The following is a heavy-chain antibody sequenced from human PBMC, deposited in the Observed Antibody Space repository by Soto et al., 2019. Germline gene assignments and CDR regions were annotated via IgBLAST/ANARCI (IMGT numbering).Heavy chain of an antibody. CDR3: AREYRGSVWRYFAY. Sequence: AVQVTCKDSGGSFSSYASSWVRQDPGQGLEWMGGIIPIFGTANYAQKFQGRVTITADESTSKAYMEWSSLRSEDTGVYYCAREYRGSVWRYFAYWGQGTPV. CDR1: GGSFSSYA. D-gene: IGHD3-10*01. CDR2: IIPIFGTA. V-gene: IGHV1-69*13. J-gene: IGHJ4*02.